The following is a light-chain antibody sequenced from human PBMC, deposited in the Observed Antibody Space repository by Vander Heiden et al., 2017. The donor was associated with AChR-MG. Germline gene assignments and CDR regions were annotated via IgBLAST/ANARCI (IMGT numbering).Light chain of an antibody. V-gene: IGKV4-1*01. Sequence: DIVMTQSPDSLAVSLGERATINCKSSQSVLYSSNNKNYLAWYPQKPGQPPKLLIYWASTRESGVPDRFSGRGSGTDFTLTISSLQAEDVAVYYCQQYYSTLPSTFAYGTKLEIK. CDR2: WAS. CDR3: QQYYSTLPST. J-gene: IGKJ2*01. CDR1: QSVLYSSNNKNY.